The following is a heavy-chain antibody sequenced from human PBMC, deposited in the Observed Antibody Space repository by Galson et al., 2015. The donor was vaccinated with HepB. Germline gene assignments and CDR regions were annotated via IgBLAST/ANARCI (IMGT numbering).Heavy chain of an antibody. V-gene: IGHV3-74*01. J-gene: IGHJ4*02. CDR3: ARVPHTSLFDY. CDR2: INTDGSST. CDR1: GFTFSTYW. Sequence: SLRLSCAASGFTFSTYWMHWVRQAPGKGLVWVSRINTDGSSTAYADSVKGRFTISRDNAKNTLYLQVNSLRAEDTAVYYCARVPHTSLFDYWGQGILVTVSS.